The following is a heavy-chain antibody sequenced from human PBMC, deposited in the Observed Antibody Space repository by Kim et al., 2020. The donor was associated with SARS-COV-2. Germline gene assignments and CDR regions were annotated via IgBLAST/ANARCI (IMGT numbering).Heavy chain of an antibody. CDR2: ISGSGGST. Sequence: GGSLRLSCAASGFTFSSYAMSWVRQAPGKGLEWVSAISGSGGSTYYADSVKGRFTISRDNSKNTLYLQMNSLRAEDTAVYYCATKGGDPHYYYYGMDVWGQGTTVTVSS. J-gene: IGHJ6*02. V-gene: IGHV3-23*01. CDR3: ATKGGDPHYYYYGMDV. CDR1: GFTFSSYA. D-gene: IGHD4-17*01.